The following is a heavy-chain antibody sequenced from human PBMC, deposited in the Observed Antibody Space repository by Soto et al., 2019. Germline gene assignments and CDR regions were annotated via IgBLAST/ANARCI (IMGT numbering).Heavy chain of an antibody. V-gene: IGHV3-15*01. CDR1: GFTFSNAW. Sequence: PGGSLRLSCAASGFTFSNAWMSWVRQAPGKGLEWVGRIKSKTDGGTTDYAAPVKGRFTISRDDSKNTLYLQMNSLKTEDTAVYYCRIVVVVAATPNWFDPWGQGTLVTVSS. D-gene: IGHD2-15*01. CDR3: RIVVVVAATPNWFDP. CDR2: IKSKTDGGTT. J-gene: IGHJ5*02.